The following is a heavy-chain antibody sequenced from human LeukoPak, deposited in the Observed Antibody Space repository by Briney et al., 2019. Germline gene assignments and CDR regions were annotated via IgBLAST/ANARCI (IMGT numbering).Heavy chain of an antibody. CDR2: ISSSSSYI. CDR3: AREGVATNRRYYSCGMDV. J-gene: IGHJ6*02. Sequence: GGSLRLSCAASGFTASTNHLSWVRQAPGKGLEWVSSISSSSSYIYYADSVKGRFTISRDNAKNSLYLQMNSLRAEDTAVYYCAREGVATNRRYYSCGMDVWGQGTTVSVSS. CDR1: GFTASTNH. D-gene: IGHD5-24*01. V-gene: IGHV3-21*04.